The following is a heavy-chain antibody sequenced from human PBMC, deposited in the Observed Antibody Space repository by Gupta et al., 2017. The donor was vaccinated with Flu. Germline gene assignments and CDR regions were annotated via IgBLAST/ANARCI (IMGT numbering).Heavy chain of an antibody. CDR2: IVWDSGRR. J-gene: IGHJ6*02. Sequence: HLIRQSPGKGLEGVSGIVWDSGRRDYGDAVKGRFTISRDNAKNSLYLQMNSLRPEDTAFYYCTKDINPGGTDVWGRGTRVTVSS. V-gene: IGHV3-9*01. CDR3: TKDINPGGTDV. D-gene: IGHD1-1*01.